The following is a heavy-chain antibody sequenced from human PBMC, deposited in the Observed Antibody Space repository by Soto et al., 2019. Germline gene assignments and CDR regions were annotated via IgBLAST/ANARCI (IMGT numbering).Heavy chain of an antibody. V-gene: IGHV1-8*01. J-gene: IGHJ1*01. Sequence: QVQLVQSGAEVKKPGASVKVSCKASGYTFTSYDINWVRQATGQGLEWMGWMNPNSGNTGYAQKLQGRVTMTTDTSTSTAYMELRSLRSDDTAVYYCARSEAYDSSGYYYPLAEYFQHWGQGTLVTVSS. CDR2: MNPNSGNT. CDR3: ARSEAYDSSGYYYPLAEYFQH. CDR1: GYTFTSYD. D-gene: IGHD3-22*01.